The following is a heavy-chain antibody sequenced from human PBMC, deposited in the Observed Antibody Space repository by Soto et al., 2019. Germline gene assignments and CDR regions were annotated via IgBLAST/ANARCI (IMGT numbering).Heavy chain of an antibody. V-gene: IGHV1-3*01. CDR1: GYTFTSYG. CDR2: INAANGDT. CDR3: ARRGGYYDSNGYPN. D-gene: IGHD3-22*01. Sequence: EASVKVSWKASGYTFTSYGIHWVRQAPGQRLECIGWINAANGDTKYSPKFQGRVTITRDTSASTAYMELSRLRSDDTAVYYCARRGGYYDSNGYPNWGQGTLVTSPQ. J-gene: IGHJ4*02.